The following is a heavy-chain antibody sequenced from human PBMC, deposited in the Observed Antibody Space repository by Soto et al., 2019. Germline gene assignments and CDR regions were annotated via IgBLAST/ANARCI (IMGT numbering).Heavy chain of an antibody. D-gene: IGHD4-17*01. J-gene: IGHJ4*02. V-gene: IGHV1-8*01. CDR3: ARGSPPHPDYGEGY. CDR2: MNPNSGNT. CDR1: GYTFTSYD. Sequence: GASVKVSCKASGYTFTSYDINWVRQATGQGLEWMGWMNPNSGNTGYAQKFQGRVTMTRNTSISTAYMELSGLRSEDTAVYYCARGSPPHPDYGEGYWGQGTLVTVSS.